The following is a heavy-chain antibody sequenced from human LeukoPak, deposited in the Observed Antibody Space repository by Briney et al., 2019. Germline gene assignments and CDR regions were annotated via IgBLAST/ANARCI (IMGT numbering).Heavy chain of an antibody. CDR3: AGSSGQFIDY. Sequence: SETLSLTCTVSGGSISSYYRSWIRQPPGKGLEWIGYIHYSGSINYNPSLKSRVTISGDTSKNQFSLRLTSVTAADTAVYYCAGSSGQFIDYWGQGTLVTVSS. CDR2: IHYSGSI. CDR1: GGSISSYY. D-gene: IGHD3-22*01. V-gene: IGHV4-59*01. J-gene: IGHJ4*02.